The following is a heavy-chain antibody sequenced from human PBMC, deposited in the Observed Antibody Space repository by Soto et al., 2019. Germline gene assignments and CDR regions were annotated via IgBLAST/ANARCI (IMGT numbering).Heavy chain of an antibody. CDR3: ARAGGYSGYDYYYGMDV. V-gene: IGHV3-30-3*01. CDR2: ISYDGSNK. Sequence: VQLLESGGGLVQPGRSLRLSCAASGFTFSSYAMHWVRQAPGKGLEWVAVISYDGSNKYYADSVKGRFTISRDNSKNTLYLQMNSLRAEDTAVYYCARAGGYSGYDYYYGMDVWGQGTTVTVSS. J-gene: IGHJ6*02. CDR1: GFTFSSYA. D-gene: IGHD5-12*01.